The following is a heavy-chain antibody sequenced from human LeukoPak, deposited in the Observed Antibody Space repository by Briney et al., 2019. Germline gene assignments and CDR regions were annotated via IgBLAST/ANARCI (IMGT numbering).Heavy chain of an antibody. CDR3: ARVFWETVNTGYYSDF. D-gene: IGHD3-22*01. V-gene: IGHV3-21*01. J-gene: IGHJ4*02. CDR2: ITSSSSDI. Sequence: NPGGSLRLSCAASGLTFSTSAMSWVRQAPGKGLEWISSITSSSSDIFYADSVRGRFTISRDNANNALHLQMNSLRAEDTAVYYCARVFWETVNTGYYSDFWGQGTLVTVSS. CDR1: GLTFSTSA.